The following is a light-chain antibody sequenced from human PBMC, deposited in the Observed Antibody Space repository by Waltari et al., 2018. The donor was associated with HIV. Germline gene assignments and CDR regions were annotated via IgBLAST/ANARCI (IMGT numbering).Light chain of an antibody. Sequence: QSVLTQPPSVSAAPGQKVTISCSGSSSNIWRNYVSWYQQLPGAAPKLLIYDNTGRPSGIPDRCSGSKSGTSATRGITGLQTGDEADYYCGTWDSSLGGWVFGGGTKLAVL. CDR3: GTWDSSLGGWV. CDR1: SSNIWRNY. V-gene: IGLV1-51*01. CDR2: DNT. J-gene: IGLJ3*02.